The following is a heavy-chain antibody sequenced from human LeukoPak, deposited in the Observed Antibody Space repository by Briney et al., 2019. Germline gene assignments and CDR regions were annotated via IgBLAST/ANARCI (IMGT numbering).Heavy chain of an antibody. J-gene: IGHJ4*02. CDR3: AREGCSRGSCYFRV. CDR1: GFTFNSNW. D-gene: IGHD2-15*01. V-gene: IGHV3-74*01. CDR2: INIDGSST. Sequence: GGSLRLSCVVSGFTFNSNWMHWVRQVPGKGLVWVSRINIDGSSTGSADSVKGRFFISRDNPNNTLYIQMNSQRVEYTALYYCAREGCSRGSCYFRVWGKGTLVTVSS.